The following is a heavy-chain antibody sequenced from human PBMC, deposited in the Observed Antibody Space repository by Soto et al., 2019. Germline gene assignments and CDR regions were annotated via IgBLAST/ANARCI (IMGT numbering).Heavy chain of an antibody. J-gene: IGHJ5*02. CDR3: ARLEHMVFGVVMGNWFDP. CDR1: GGSISSYY. CDR2: IYCSGST. V-gene: IGHV4-59*08. Sequence: PSETLSLTCTVSGGSISSYYWSWIRQPPGKGLEWIGYIYCSGSTNYNPSLKSRVTISVDTSKNQFSLKLSSVTAADTAVYYCARLEHMVFGVVMGNWFDPWGQGTLVTVSS. D-gene: IGHD3-3*01.